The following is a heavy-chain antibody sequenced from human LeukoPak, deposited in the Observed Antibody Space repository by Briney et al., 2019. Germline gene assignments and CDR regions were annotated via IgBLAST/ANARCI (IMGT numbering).Heavy chain of an antibody. Sequence: ASVKVSCKAFGYTFTSNYMHWVRQAPGQGPEWMGVISPSGGSTTYAQKFQGRVTLTRDMSTSTDYLELSSLRSEDTAVYYCARDRGSSWYRGDAFDIWGQGTMVTVSS. CDR1: GYTFTSNY. CDR2: ISPSGGST. V-gene: IGHV1-46*01. D-gene: IGHD6-13*01. J-gene: IGHJ3*02. CDR3: ARDRGSSWYRGDAFDI.